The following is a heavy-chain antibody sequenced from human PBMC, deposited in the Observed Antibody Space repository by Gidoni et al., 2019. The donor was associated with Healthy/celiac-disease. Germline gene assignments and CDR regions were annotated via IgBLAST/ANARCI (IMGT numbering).Heavy chain of an antibody. J-gene: IGHJ3*02. CDR2: INSDGSST. CDR3: ARVYGGNSYEALDI. D-gene: IGHD4-4*01. CDR1: GFTFSTYW. V-gene: IGHV3-74*01. Sequence: EAQLVESGGGLVQPGGSLRLSCSASGFTFSTYWRHWVRQVPGKGLVWVIRINSDGSSTSYADSVKGQFTISRDNAKNTLDLQMNSLRAEDTDVYYCARVYGGNSYEALDIWGQGTMVSVSS.